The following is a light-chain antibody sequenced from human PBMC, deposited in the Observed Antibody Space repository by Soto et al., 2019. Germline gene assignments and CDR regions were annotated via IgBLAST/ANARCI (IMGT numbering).Light chain of an antibody. CDR1: ESIRTW. CDR2: DAS. J-gene: IGKJ1*01. CDR3: QQYNNYPRT. V-gene: IGKV1-5*01. Sequence: DIQMTQSPSTLSASIGDRVTITCRASESIRTWLAWYQHKPGKAPKFLIYDASSLESGVPSRFSGSGSGTEFTLTISNLQPDDLATYFCQQYNNYPRTLGQGTKVEIK.